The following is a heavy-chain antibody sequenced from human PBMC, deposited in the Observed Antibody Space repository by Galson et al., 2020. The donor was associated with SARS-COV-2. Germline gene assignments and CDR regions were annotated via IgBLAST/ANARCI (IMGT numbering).Heavy chain of an antibody. V-gene: IGHV5-51*01. Sequence: GESLKISCKGSGYSFTKYWIGWVRQMPQKSLEWMGIIYTGDSETRYSPSCQGQITNSADTSISTAYVKWSSVKASATAMYYCARRGMDDNLGVAYWGQGTQVTVSS. J-gene: IGHJ4*02. CDR2: IYTGDSET. CDR1: GYSFTKYW. D-gene: IGHD3-16*01. CDR3: ARRGMDDNLGVAY.